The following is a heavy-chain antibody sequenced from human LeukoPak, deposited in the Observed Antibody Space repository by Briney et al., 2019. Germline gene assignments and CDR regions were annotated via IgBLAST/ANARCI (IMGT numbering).Heavy chain of an antibody. CDR2: IQYDGNIK. D-gene: IGHD1-7*01. Sequence: GGSLRLSCAASGFTFSNSGMHWVRQAPGKGPEWVAFIQYDGNIKYYLGSVKGRFTISRDNSKNTVYLQMNSLRLDDTAVYYCAKEVVRNYLFDYWGQGTLVTVSS. J-gene: IGHJ4*02. CDR3: AKEVVRNYLFDY. CDR1: GFTFSNSG. V-gene: IGHV3-30*02.